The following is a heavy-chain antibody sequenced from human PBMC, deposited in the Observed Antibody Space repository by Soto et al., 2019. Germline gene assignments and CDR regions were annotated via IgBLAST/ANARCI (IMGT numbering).Heavy chain of an antibody. D-gene: IGHD3-3*01. V-gene: IGHV3-74*01. CDR1: GFTFSSYW. Sequence: GGSLRLSCAASGFTFSSYWIHWVRQAPGKGLVWVSRINSDGSSTSYADSVKGRFTISRDNAKNTLYLQMNSLRAEDTAVYYCARVHPFRDYDVWIGYPHAFDIWGQGTMVTVSS. CDR2: INSDGSST. CDR3: ARVHPFRDYDVWIGYPHAFDI. J-gene: IGHJ3*02.